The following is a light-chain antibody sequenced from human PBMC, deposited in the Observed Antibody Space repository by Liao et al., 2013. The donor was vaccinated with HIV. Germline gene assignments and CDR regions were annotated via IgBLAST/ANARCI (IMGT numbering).Light chain of an antibody. CDR1: NIGDKS. V-gene: IGLV3-21*04. CDR3: QVWDSSSDHWV. CDR2: YDS. Sequence: SYVLTQPPSVSVAPGKTARITCGENNIGDKSVHWYQQKPGQAPVLVIYYDSDRPSGIPERFSGSNSGNTATLTIIRVEAGDEADYYCQVWDSSSDHWVFGGGTKLTVL. J-gene: IGLJ3*02.